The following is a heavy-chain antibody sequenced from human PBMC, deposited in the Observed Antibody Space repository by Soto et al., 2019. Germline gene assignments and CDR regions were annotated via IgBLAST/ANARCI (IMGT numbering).Heavy chain of an antibody. J-gene: IGHJ6*03. V-gene: IGHV4-39*01. Sequence: QMQLQESGPGLVKPSETLSLTCPVSGGSLSSNSYYWGWIRQAPGKGLKWIGIINDSDNTHYNPSFKSRVIISVDTSKNQFSLTLSFVTAADTAVYFCARQPGLGRYKGYDYYMDVWGKGTTVTVSS. CDR1: GGSLSSNSYY. CDR2: INDSDNT. D-gene: IGHD3-10*01. CDR3: ARQPGLGRYKGYDYYMDV.